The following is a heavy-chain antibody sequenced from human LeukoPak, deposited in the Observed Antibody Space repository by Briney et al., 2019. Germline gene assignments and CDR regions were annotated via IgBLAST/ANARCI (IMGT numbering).Heavy chain of an antibody. CDR2: IIPIFGTA. CDR3: AREKDSSGYHFDY. CDR1: GGTFSSYA. D-gene: IGHD3-22*01. Sequence: SVKVSCKASGGTFSSYAISWVRQAPGQGLEWMGGIIPIFGTANYAQKFQGRVTITADESTSTAYMELSSLRSEDTAVYYCAREKDSSGYHFDYWGQGTLVTVSS. V-gene: IGHV1-69*13. J-gene: IGHJ4*02.